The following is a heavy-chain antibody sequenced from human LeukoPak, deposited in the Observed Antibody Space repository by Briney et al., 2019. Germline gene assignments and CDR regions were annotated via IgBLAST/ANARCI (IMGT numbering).Heavy chain of an antibody. CDR3: ARSLPYGTTWYGRSDF. J-gene: IGHJ4*02. D-gene: IGHD6-13*01. Sequence: GGSLRLSCAASGFTFSSYAMSWVRQVPGKGLEWVANIRQDGDTKYYVDSVKGRFTISRDNAMNSLYLQMNSLRAEDTAIYYCARSLPYGTTWYGRSDFWGQGTLVTVSS. V-gene: IGHV3-7*03. CDR1: GFTFSSYA. CDR2: IRQDGDTK.